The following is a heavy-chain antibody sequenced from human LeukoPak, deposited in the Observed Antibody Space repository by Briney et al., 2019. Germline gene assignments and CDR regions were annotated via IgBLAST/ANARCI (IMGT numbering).Heavy chain of an antibody. D-gene: IGHD1-14*01. CDR3: TTIARRALYFQH. Sequence: KPGGSLRLSCAASGFTFSNASMSWVRQAPGKGLEWVGRIKSKTAGGITDYAAPVKGRFTISRDDSKNTLYLQMNSLKTEDTAVYYCTTIARRALYFQHWGQGTLVTVSS. J-gene: IGHJ1*01. CDR1: GFTFSNAS. V-gene: IGHV3-15*01. CDR2: IKSKTAGGIT.